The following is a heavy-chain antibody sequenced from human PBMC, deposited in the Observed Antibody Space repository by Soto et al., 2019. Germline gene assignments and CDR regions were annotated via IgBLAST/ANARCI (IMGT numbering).Heavy chain of an antibody. D-gene: IGHD3-10*01. J-gene: IGHJ6*03. Sequence: GGSLRLSCAASGFTFSSYAMHWVRQAPGKGLEYVSAISSNGGSTYYANSVKGRFTISRDNSKNTLYLQMGSLRAEDMAVYYCAGTMVRGVIVSGYYYYMDVWGKGTTVTVSS. CDR3: AGTMVRGVIVSGYYYYMDV. CDR2: ISSNGGST. CDR1: GFTFSSYA. V-gene: IGHV3-64*01.